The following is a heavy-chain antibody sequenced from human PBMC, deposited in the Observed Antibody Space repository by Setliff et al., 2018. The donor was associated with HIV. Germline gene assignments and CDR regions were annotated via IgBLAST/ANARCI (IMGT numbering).Heavy chain of an antibody. D-gene: IGHD6-19*01. CDR2: IKQDESER. V-gene: IGHV3-7*03. Sequence: PGGSLRLSCAASGFTFNRNCMSWVRQVPGKGLGWVATIKQDESERHYVDAVKGRFTISRDDAKNSLYLQMNSLRAEDSAVYYCVRGVKDKQWLGTYAFDIWGQGTMVTVSS. J-gene: IGHJ3*02. CDR1: GFTFNRNC. CDR3: VRGVKDKQWLGTYAFDI.